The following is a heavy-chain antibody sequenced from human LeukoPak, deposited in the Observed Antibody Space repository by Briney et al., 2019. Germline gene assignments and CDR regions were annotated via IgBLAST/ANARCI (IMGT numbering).Heavy chain of an antibody. J-gene: IGHJ4*02. CDR2: ISGSGGST. Sequence: PGGSLRLSCAASGFTFSSYAMSWVRQAPGKGLEWVSAISGSGGSTYYADSVKGRFTISRDNSKNTLYLQMNSLRAEDTAVYYCAKDLDVESSSGYPDRDYWGQGTLVTVSS. D-gene: IGHD3-22*01. CDR3: AKDLDVESSSGYPDRDY. CDR1: GFTFSSYA. V-gene: IGHV3-23*01.